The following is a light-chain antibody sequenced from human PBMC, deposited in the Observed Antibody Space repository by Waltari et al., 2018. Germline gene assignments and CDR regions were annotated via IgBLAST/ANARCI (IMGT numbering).Light chain of an antibody. CDR2: GAS. V-gene: IGKV3-15*01. CDR1: QSVSSN. Sequence: DIVMTQSPATLSVSPGERATLSCRASQSVSSNLAWYQQKPGQAPRLPIYGASTRATGIPARFSGSGSGTEFTLTISSLQSEDFAVYYCQQYNNWPYTFGQGTKLEIK. J-gene: IGKJ2*01. CDR3: QQYNNWPYT.